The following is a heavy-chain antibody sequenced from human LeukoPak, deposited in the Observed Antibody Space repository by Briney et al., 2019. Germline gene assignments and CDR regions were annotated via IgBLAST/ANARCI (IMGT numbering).Heavy chain of an antibody. V-gene: IGHV3-23*01. CDR1: GFTFSTYA. Sequence: GGSLRLSCAASGFTFSTYAMSWVRQAPGKGLEWVSGISGSGGSTYYADSVKGRVTISRDNAKNSLYLQMNSLRAEDTAVYYCARSPYSESYYGDAFDIWGQGTMVTVSS. D-gene: IGHD1-26*01. CDR3: ARSPYSESYYGDAFDI. CDR2: ISGSGGST. J-gene: IGHJ3*02.